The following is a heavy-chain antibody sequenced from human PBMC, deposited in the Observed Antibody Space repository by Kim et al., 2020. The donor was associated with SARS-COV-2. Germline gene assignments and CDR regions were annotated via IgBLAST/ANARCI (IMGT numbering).Heavy chain of an antibody. CDR1: GFTFSSNS. Sequence: GGSLRLSCIGSGFTFSSNSMNWVRQAPGKGLEWVSYISSSSTTIHYVDSVKGRFTISRDNAKNSLYLQMNSLRAEDTAVYYCARETAVIMEYYFDYWGQGTLVTVSS. D-gene: IGHD3-3*01. V-gene: IGHV3-48*01. CDR3: ARETAVIMEYYFDY. CDR2: ISSSSTTI. J-gene: IGHJ4*02.